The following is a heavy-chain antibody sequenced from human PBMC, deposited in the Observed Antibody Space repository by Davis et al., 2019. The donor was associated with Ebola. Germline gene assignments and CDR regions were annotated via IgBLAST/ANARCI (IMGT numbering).Heavy chain of an antibody. J-gene: IGHJ6*02. D-gene: IGHD2-8*01. CDR2: ISYDGSNK. V-gene: IGHV3-30*18. Sequence: GESLKISCAASGFPFSSYGMHWVRQAPGKGLEWVAVISYDGSNKYYAESVKGRFTISSDNSKNTLYLQMNSLRAEDTALYYCAKEEVDDNGAFDIWGQGTTVTVSS. CDR1: GFPFSSYG. CDR3: AKEEVDDNGAFDI.